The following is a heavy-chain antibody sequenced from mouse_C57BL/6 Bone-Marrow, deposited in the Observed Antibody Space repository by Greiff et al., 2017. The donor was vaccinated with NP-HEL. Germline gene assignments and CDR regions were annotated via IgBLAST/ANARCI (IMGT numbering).Heavy chain of an antibody. CDR3: ARGAYEYGGFAY. CDR2: SRNKANDYTT. Sequence: EVQLLESGGGLVQSGRSLRLSCATSGFTFSDFYMEWVRQAPGKGLEWIAASRNKANDYTTDYSASVKGRFIVSRDTSQRILYRQMNALRAEDTVIYYCARGAYEYGGFAYWGQGTLVTVSA. D-gene: IGHD2-4*01. CDR1: GFTFSDFY. V-gene: IGHV7-1*01. J-gene: IGHJ3*01.